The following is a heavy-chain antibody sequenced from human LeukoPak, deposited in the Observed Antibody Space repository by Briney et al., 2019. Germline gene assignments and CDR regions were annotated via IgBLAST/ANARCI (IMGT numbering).Heavy chain of an antibody. CDR3: ASNRDYGDYYFDY. Sequence: SETLSLTCTVSGGSISSYYRSWIRQPAGKGLEWIGRIYTSGSTNYNPSLKSRVTMSVDTSKNQFSLKLSSVTAADTAVYYCASNRDYGDYYFDYWGQGTLVTVSS. D-gene: IGHD4-17*01. CDR1: GGSISSYY. J-gene: IGHJ4*02. V-gene: IGHV4-4*07. CDR2: IYTSGST.